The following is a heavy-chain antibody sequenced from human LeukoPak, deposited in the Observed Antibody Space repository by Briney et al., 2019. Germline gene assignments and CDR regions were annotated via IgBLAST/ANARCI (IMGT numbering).Heavy chain of an antibody. V-gene: IGHV1-69*04. CDR2: IIPILGIA. CDR3: ARDRGCRYYASSGYQPFDY. D-gene: IGHD3-22*01. J-gene: IGHJ4*02. CDR1: GGTFSSYT. Sequence: SVKVSCKASGGTFSSYTISWVGQAPGQALEWMGRIIPILGIANYPQKFQGRVTITVDKSKRTDYMELSSLRSEDTPVYCCARDRGCRYYASSGYQPFDYWGEGTLVSVSS.